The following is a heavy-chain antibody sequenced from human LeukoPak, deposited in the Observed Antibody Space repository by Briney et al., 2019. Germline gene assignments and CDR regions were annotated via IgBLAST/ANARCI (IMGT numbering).Heavy chain of an antibody. V-gene: IGHV3-33*08. CDR3: ARDGRELLWNYFDY. D-gene: IGHD3-10*01. CDR2: IWYDGSNK. CDR1: GFTFSSYG. J-gene: IGHJ4*02. Sequence: QPGRSLRLSCAASGFTFSSYGMHWVRQAPGEGLEWVAVIWYDGSNKYYADSVKGRFTISRDNSKNTLYLQMNSLRAEDTAVYYCARDGRELLWNYFDYWGQGTLVTVSS.